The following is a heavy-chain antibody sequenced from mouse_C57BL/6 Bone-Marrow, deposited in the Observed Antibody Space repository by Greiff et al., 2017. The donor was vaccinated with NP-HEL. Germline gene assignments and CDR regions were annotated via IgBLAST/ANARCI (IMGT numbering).Heavy chain of an antibody. Sequence: QVQLQQSGPGLVQPSQSLSITCTVSGFSLTSYGVHWVRQSPGKGLEWLGVIWSGGSTDYNAAFISRLGISKDNSKSQVFFKMNSLQADDTAIYYCASLGRGYWGQGTTLAVSS. J-gene: IGHJ2*01. CDR2: IWSGGST. CDR3: ASLGRGY. D-gene: IGHD4-1*01. CDR1: GFSLTSYG. V-gene: IGHV2-2*01.